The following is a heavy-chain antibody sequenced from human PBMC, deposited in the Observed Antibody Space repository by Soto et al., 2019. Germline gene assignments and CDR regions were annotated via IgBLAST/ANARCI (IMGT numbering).Heavy chain of an antibody. D-gene: IGHD5-18*01. CDR1: GFTFSSYG. V-gene: IGHV3-33*01. CDR2: IWYDGSNK. CDR3: ARSGRIQLWYFDY. Sequence: QVQLVESGGGVVQPGRSLRLSCAASGFTFSSYGMHWVLQAPGKGLEWVAVIWYDGSNKYYADSVKGRFTISRDNSKNTLYLQMNSLRAEDTAVYYCARSGRIQLWYFDYWGQGTLVTVSS. J-gene: IGHJ4*02.